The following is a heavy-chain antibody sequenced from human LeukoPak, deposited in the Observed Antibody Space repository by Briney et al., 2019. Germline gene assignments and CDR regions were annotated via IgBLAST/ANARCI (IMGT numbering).Heavy chain of an antibody. J-gene: IGHJ4*02. CDR3: ARYGDYEVHFDY. CDR1: GYTFTSYA. Sequence: GASVKVSCKASGYTFTSYAMNWVRQAPGQGLEWMGWINPNSGGTNYAQKFQGRVTMTRDTSISTAYMELSRLRSDDTAVYYCARYGDYEVHFDYWGQGTLVTVSS. CDR2: INPNSGGT. D-gene: IGHD4-17*01. V-gene: IGHV1-2*02.